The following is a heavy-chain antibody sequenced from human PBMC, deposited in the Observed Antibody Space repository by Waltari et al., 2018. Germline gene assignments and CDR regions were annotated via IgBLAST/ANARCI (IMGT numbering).Heavy chain of an antibody. V-gene: IGHV1-69*04. D-gene: IGHD6-13*01. CDR3: ASNTWYVPDY. CDR2: IIPTLGLT. Sequence: QVHMVQSGTEVKRPGSSVRVSCMAFGDTFNIYAVAWVRQAPGQGLEWMGRIIPTLGLTDYAQKFQGRLTFTADTSTNSAYMDLSSLESDDTAVYYCASNTWYVPDYWGQGTLVTVSS. CDR1: GDTFNIYA. J-gene: IGHJ4*02.